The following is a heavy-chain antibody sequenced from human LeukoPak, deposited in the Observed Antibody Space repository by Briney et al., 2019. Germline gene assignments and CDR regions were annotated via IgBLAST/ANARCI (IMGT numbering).Heavy chain of an antibody. CDR2: INHSGST. CDR3: AREDRGVVVITTLDAFDI. Sequence: SETLSLTCAVYGWSFSGSYWSWIRQPPGKGLEWIGEINHSGSTNYNPSLKSRVTISVDTSKNQFSLKLSSVTAADTAVYYCAREDRGVVVITTLDAFDIWGQGTMVTVSS. V-gene: IGHV4-34*01. D-gene: IGHD3-22*01. CDR1: GWSFSGSY. J-gene: IGHJ3*02.